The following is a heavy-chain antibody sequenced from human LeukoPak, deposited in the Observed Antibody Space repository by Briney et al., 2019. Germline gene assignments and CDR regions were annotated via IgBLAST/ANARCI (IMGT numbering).Heavy chain of an antibody. Sequence: ASVKVSCKASGYTFTSYGISWVRQAPGQGLEWMGWISAYNGNTNYAQKLQGRVTMTTDTSTSTAYMELRSLRSDDTAVYYCARRVVAVTPHYYYYMDVWGKGTTVTVSS. CDR3: ARRVVAVTPHYYYYMDV. CDR1: GYTFTSYG. CDR2: ISAYNGNT. D-gene: IGHD4-23*01. V-gene: IGHV1-18*01. J-gene: IGHJ6*03.